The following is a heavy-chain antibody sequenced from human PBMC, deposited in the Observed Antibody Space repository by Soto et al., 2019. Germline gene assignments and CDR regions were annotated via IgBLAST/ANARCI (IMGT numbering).Heavy chain of an antibody. Sequence: GGSLRLSCAASGFTFDDYAMHWVRQAPGKGLEWVSGISWNSGSIGYADSVKGRFTISRDNAKNSLYLQMNSLRAEDTALYYCAKETTRSDSPLDAFDIWGQGTMVTVSS. CDR1: GFTFDDYA. CDR3: AKETTRSDSPLDAFDI. D-gene: IGHD3-10*01. CDR2: ISWNSGSI. V-gene: IGHV3-9*01. J-gene: IGHJ3*02.